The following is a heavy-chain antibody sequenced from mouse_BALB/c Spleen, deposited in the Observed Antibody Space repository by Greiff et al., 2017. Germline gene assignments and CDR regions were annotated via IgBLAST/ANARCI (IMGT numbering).Heavy chain of an antibody. CDR3: ARGRDYDYDVIAY. J-gene: IGHJ3*01. CDR2: INSNGGST. Sequence: DVMLVESGGGLVQPGGSLKLSCAASGFTFSSYGMSWVRQTPDKRLELVATINSNGGSTYYPDSVKGRFTISRDNAKNTLYLQMSSLKSEDTAMYYCARGRDYDYDVIAYWGQGTLVTVSA. CDR1: GFTFSSYG. D-gene: IGHD2-4*01. V-gene: IGHV5-6-3*01.